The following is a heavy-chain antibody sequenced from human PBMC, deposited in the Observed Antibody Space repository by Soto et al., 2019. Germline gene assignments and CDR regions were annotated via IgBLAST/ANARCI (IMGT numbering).Heavy chain of an antibody. Sequence: QVQLQESGPGLVKPSETLSLSCAVSGGSISHYYWSWIRQPAGKGPEWIGRIYTGGSTNYNPSLKSRVTMSVDTSKNQFSLKLSSVTAADTAVYYCARGPGGFGDFSLDYWGQGTLVTVSS. J-gene: IGHJ4*02. CDR3: ARGPGGFGDFSLDY. V-gene: IGHV4-4*07. CDR2: IYTGGST. CDR1: GGSISHYY. D-gene: IGHD3-10*01.